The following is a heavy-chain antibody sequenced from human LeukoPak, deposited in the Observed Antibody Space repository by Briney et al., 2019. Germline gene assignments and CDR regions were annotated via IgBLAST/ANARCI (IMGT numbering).Heavy chain of an antibody. CDR1: GYTFTGYY. CDR3: ASPPNYDFWSGYWN. Sequence: GASVKVSCKASGYTFTGYYMHWVRQAPGQGLEWMGWINPNSGGTNYAQKFQGGVTMTRDTSISTAYMELSRLRSDDTAVYYCASPPNYDFWSGYWNWGQGTLVTVSS. V-gene: IGHV1-2*02. J-gene: IGHJ4*02. CDR2: INPNSGGT. D-gene: IGHD3-3*01.